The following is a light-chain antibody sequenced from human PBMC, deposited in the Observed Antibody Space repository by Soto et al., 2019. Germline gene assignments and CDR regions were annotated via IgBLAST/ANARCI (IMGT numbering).Light chain of an antibody. Sequence: EIVMTQSPATLSVSPGERATLSCRASQSVSSNLAWYQQKPGLAPRLLIYGASTSATGNAARFSGRGSGTEFTLTISSLQSEDFAVYDGQQYHNWPPGGTFGQGTKVEIK. CDR2: GAS. V-gene: IGKV3-15*01. CDR3: QQYHNWPPGGT. J-gene: IGKJ1*01. CDR1: QSVSSN.